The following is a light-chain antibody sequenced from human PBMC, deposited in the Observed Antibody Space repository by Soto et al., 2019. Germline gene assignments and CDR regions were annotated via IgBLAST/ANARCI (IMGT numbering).Light chain of an antibody. J-gene: IGKJ2*01. CDR3: QQYDNLPGYT. CDR1: QDISNY. V-gene: IGKV1-33*01. CDR2: DAS. Sequence: DIQMTQSPSSLSASVGDRVTITCQASQDISNYLNWYQKKPGKAPKLLIYDASNLESGVPSRLCGSGSGTDFIFPISSLQPEDIATYYCQQYDNLPGYTFGQGTKLEIK.